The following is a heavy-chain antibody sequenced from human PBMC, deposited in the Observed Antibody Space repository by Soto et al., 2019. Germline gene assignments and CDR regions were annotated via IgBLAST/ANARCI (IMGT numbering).Heavy chain of an antibody. Sequence: QVQLVQSGAEVKKPGSSVKVSCKASGGTFSSYAISWVRQAPGQGLEWMGGIIPIFGTANYAQKFQGRVTITADESTSTAYMEQSSLRSEDTAVYYCATFFYSGSYYPFDYWGQGTLVTVSS. CDR2: IIPIFGTA. CDR1: GGTFSSYA. V-gene: IGHV1-69*01. CDR3: ATFFYSGSYYPFDY. D-gene: IGHD1-26*01. J-gene: IGHJ4*02.